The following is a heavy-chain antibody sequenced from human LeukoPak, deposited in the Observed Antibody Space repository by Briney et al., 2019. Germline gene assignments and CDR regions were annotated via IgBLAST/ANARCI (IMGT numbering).Heavy chain of an antibody. Sequence: ASVNVSFTASGYSFTVYYMHWVRQAPGQGLEWMGWINPNSGGTNYAQKFQGRVTMTRDTSISTAYMELSRLRSDDTAVYYCARTYCGGDCFSVELDDWGQGTLVTVSS. J-gene: IGHJ4*02. CDR2: INPNSGGT. CDR3: ARTYCGGDCFSVELDD. V-gene: IGHV1-2*02. CDR1: GYSFTVYY. D-gene: IGHD2-21*02.